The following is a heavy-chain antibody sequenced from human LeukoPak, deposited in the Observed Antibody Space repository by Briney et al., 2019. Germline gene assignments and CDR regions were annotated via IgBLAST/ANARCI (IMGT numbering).Heavy chain of an antibody. V-gene: IGHV3-23*01. CDR1: GFTFSSYA. CDR3: ARAGQDEQNRPLDSSSPGALDAFDI. CDR2: ISGSGGST. J-gene: IGHJ3*02. D-gene: IGHD6-6*01. Sequence: PGGSLRLSCAASGFTFSSYAMSWVRQAPGKGLEWVSAISGSGGSTYYADSVKGRFTISRDNSKHTLYLQMNSLRAEDTAVYYCARAGQDEQNRPLDSSSPGALDAFDIWGQGTMVTVFS.